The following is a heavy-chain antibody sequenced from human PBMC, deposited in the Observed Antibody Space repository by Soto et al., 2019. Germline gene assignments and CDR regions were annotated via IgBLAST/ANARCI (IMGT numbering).Heavy chain of an antibody. CDR1: GYTFTSYD. Sequence: QVQLVQSGAEVKKPGASVMVSCKASGYTFTSYDINWVRQATGQGLEWMGWMNPNSGNTGYAQKFQGTVTMTRNTSISTAYMELSSLRSEDTAVYYCARARILHTDAFDIWGQGTMVTVSS. CDR2: MNPNSGNT. V-gene: IGHV1-8*01. D-gene: IGHD4-4*01. J-gene: IGHJ3*02. CDR3: ARARILHTDAFDI.